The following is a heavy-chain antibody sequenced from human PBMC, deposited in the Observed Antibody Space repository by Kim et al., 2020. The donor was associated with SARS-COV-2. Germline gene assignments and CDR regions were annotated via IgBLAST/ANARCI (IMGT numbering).Heavy chain of an antibody. CDR3: ARVGKGSGVTGMDY. V-gene: IGHV7-4-1*02. CDR1: GYTFTSYA. J-gene: IGHJ4*02. CDR2: INTNTGNP. Sequence: ASVKVSCKASGYTFTSYAMNWVRQAPGQGLEWMGWINTNTGNPTYAQGFTGRFVFSLDTSVSTAYLQISSLKAEDTAVYYCARVGKGSGVTGMDYWGQGTPVTVSS. D-gene: IGHD3-10*01.